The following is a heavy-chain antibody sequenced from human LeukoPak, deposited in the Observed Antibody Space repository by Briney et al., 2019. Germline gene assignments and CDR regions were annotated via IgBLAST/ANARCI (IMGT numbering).Heavy chain of an antibody. J-gene: IGHJ3*01. CDR1: GGSISSHY. CDR3: ARRYRNFDL. V-gene: IGHV4-59*06. D-gene: IGHD3-9*01. Sequence: PSETLSLTCTVSGGSISSHYWSWIRQHPGKGLEWIGKIYYSGSTYYNPSLKSRLTISVDTSKNQFSLKLNSVTAADTAVYYCARRYRNFDLWGQGTMVTVSS. CDR2: IYYSGST.